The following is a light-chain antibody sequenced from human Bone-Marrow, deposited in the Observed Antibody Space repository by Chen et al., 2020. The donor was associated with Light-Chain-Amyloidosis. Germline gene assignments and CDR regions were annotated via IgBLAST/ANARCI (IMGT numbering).Light chain of an antibody. CDR3: ESADSSGTYEVI. Sequence: SYELTQPPSVSVSPGQTARITCSGDDLPTKYAYWYQQKPGQAPVLVINRDTERPSGISERIYGSSSGTIATLTISGVQAEDEADYHCESADSSGTYEVIFGGGTKLTVL. CDR2: RDT. J-gene: IGLJ2*01. CDR1: DLPTKY. V-gene: IGLV3-25*03.